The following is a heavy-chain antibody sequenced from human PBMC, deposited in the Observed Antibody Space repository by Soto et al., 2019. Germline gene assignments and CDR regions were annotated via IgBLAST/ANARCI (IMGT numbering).Heavy chain of an antibody. Sequence: EVQLVESGGGLVKPGGSLRLSCAASGFTFSSYSMNWVRQAPGKGLEWVSSISSSSSYIYYADSVKGRFTISRDNAKNSLYLQMNSLRAEDTAVYYCARDRSSSSSWLAYYYYGMDVWGQGTTVTVSS. V-gene: IGHV3-21*01. J-gene: IGHJ6*02. CDR3: ARDRSSSSSWLAYYYYGMDV. D-gene: IGHD6-6*01. CDR1: GFTFSSYS. CDR2: ISSSSSYI.